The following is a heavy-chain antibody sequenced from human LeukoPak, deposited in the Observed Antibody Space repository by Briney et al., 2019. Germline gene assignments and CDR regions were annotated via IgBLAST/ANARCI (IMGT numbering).Heavy chain of an antibody. CDR1: GFTFSNSW. Sequence: GGSLRLSCAGSGFTFSNSWMGWVRQAPGKGLEWVANVQHIGGETYYVDSVKGRFTISRDNAKNSLFLQMTSLRAEDTAKYYCARWKPRSDALDVWGKGTMVMVSS. V-gene: IGHV3-7*01. CDR3: ARWKPRSDALDV. D-gene: IGHD1-1*01. CDR2: VQHIGGET. J-gene: IGHJ3*01.